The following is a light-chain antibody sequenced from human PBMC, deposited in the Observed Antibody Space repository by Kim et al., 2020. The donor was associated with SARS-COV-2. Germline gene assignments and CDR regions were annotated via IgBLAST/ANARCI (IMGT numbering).Light chain of an antibody. V-gene: IGLV3-25*03. CDR3: QSADSSGTYHWV. CDR1: ALPKQY. J-gene: IGLJ3*02. CDR2: KDS. Sequence: SYELTQPPSVSVSPGQTARITCSGDALPKQYAYWYQQKPGQAPVLVIYKDSERPSGIPERFSGSSSGTTVTLTISGFQAEDEADYYCQSADSSGTYHWVFGGGTQLTVL.